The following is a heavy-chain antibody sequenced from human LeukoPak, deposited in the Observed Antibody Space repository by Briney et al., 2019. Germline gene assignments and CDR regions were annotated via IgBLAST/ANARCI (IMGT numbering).Heavy chain of an antibody. J-gene: IGHJ4*02. CDR3: ARAGPTYYYDSSGYYSDY. V-gene: IGHV4-30-4*08. CDR1: GGSISSGDYY. D-gene: IGHD3-22*01. Sequence: SETLSLTCTVSGGSISSGDYYWSWIRQPPGKGLESIGYIYYSGSTYYNPSLKSRVTISVDTSKNQFSLKLSSVTAADTAVYYCARAGPTYYYDSSGYYSDYWGQGTLVTVSS. CDR2: IYYSGST.